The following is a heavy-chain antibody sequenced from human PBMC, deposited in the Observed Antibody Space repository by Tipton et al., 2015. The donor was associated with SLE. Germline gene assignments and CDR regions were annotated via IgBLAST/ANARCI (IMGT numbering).Heavy chain of an antibody. V-gene: IGHV4-38-2*02. CDR2: IYHSGST. Sequence: TLSLTCAVSGYSISSGYYWGWIRQPPGKGLEWIGSIYHSGSTYYNPPLRSRVTISLDTSKNQFSLKLSSVNAADTAFYYCAREEGSQKDAFDIWGQGTMVTVSS. CDR3: AREEGSQKDAFDI. CDR1: GYSISSGYY. J-gene: IGHJ3*02.